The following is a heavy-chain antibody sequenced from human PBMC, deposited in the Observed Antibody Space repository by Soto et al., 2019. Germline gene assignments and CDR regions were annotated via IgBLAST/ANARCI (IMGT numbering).Heavy chain of an antibody. J-gene: IGHJ4*02. V-gene: IGHV4-39*07. D-gene: IGHD3-3*01. CDR2: IQNSGST. CDR3: ARGPPNYDFWSGYYFHFDY. Sequence: SETLSLTCTVSGGSVSSCCNYWGWVRQPPGKGLEWIGSIQNSGSTSYNPSLKSRVTISVDTSKNQFSLNLSSVTAADTAVYYCARGPPNYDFWSGYYFHFDYWGQGTLVTVSS. CDR1: GGSVSSCCNY.